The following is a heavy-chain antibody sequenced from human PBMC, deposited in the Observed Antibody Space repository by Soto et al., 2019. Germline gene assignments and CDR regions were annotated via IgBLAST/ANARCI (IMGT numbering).Heavy chain of an antibody. CDR2: ISYDGSNK. CDR3: EKDQLELRHYYYGMDV. J-gene: IGHJ6*02. CDR1: GFTFSSYG. D-gene: IGHD1-7*01. Sequence: GSLRLSFAASGFTFSSYGMHWVRQATGKGLEWVEVISYDGSNKYCADSVKGRFTISRDNSKNTLYLKMNSLRAEDTDVYYCEKDQLELRHYYYGMDVWGQGTTVTVYS. V-gene: IGHV3-30*18.